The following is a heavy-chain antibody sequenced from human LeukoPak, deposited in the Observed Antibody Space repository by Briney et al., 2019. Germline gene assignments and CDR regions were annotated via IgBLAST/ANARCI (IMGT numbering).Heavy chain of an antibody. CDR3: ARTRVAARDYYYYYMDV. CDR1: GYTFTSYG. CDR2: ISAYNGNT. J-gene: IGHJ6*03. V-gene: IGHV1-18*01. D-gene: IGHD6-6*01. Sequence: ASVKVSCKASGYTFTSYGISWVRQAPGQGPEWMGWISAYNGNTNYAQKLQGRVTMTTDTSTSTAYMELRSLRADDTAVYYCARTRVAARDYYYYYMDVWGKGTTVTVSS.